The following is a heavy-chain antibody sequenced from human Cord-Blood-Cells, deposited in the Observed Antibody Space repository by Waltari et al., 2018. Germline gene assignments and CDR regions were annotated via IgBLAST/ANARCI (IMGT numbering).Heavy chain of an antibody. CDR3: ARARNFDY. V-gene: IGHV1-2*02. J-gene: IGHJ4*02. Sequence: QVQLVQSGAEVKKPGASVKVSCKASGYTFTGYYMHWVRQAPGQGLEWMGWINPNRGGTTYAQKFQGRVTMTRDTSISTAYMELSRLRSDDTAVYYCARARNFDYWGQGTLVTVSS. CDR1: GYTFTGYY. CDR2: INPNRGGT.